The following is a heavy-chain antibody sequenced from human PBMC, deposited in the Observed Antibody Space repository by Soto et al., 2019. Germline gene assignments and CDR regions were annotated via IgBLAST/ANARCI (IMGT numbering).Heavy chain of an antibody. D-gene: IGHD2-15*01. V-gene: IGHV1-18*01. CDR1: GYTFTSYG. Sequence: QVQLVQSGAEVKKPGASVKVSCKASGYTFTSYGISWVRQAPGQGLEWMGWISAYNGNTNYAQKLQGRVTMTTDTATRTAYMELRSLRSDDKAVYYCARVLGYCSGGSCYSYGMDVWGQGTTVTVSS. CDR2: ISAYNGNT. CDR3: ARVLGYCSGGSCYSYGMDV. J-gene: IGHJ6*02.